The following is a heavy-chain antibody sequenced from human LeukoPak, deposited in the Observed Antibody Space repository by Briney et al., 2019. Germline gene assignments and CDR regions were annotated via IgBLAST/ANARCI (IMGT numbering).Heavy chain of an antibody. D-gene: IGHD2-2*01. Sequence: GASVKVSCKAFGGTLVNYPLNWVRQAPGHGLEWMGRIIPILDVVHYSQNFQGRVTMTRNTSISTAYMELSSLRSEDTAVYYCARVGYCSSTSCFPNWFDPWGQGTLVTVSS. V-gene: IGHV1-69*04. CDR1: GGTLVNYP. CDR2: IIPILDVV. CDR3: ARVGYCSSTSCFPNWFDP. J-gene: IGHJ5*02.